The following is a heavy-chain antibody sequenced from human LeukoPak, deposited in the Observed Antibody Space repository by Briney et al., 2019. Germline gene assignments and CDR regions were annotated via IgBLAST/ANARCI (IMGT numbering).Heavy chain of an antibody. CDR3: ARDSQYYYGSGSCDY. V-gene: IGHV1-18*01. J-gene: IGHJ4*02. CDR2: ISAYNGNT. Sequence: GASVKVSCKASGYTFTSYGISWVRQAPGQGLEWMGWISAYNGNTNYAQKLQGRVTMTTDTSTSTAYMELRSLRSDDTAVYYCARDSQYYYGSGSCDYWGQGTLVTVSS. CDR1: GYTFTSYG. D-gene: IGHD3-10*01.